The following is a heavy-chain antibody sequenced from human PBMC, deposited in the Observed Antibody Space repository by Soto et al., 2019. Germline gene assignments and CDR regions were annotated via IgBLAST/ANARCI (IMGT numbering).Heavy chain of an antibody. V-gene: IGHV3-9*01. Sequence: EVQLVESGGGLVQPGRSLRLSCAASGFTFDDYAMHWVRQAPGKGLEWVSGIRWNGGSTGYADSVKGRFTISRDNAKNSLYLQMNSLRAEDTALYYCAKGRYGDSRFGYFQHWGQGTLVTVSS. CDR2: IRWNGGST. J-gene: IGHJ1*01. CDR1: GFTFDDYA. D-gene: IGHD4-17*01. CDR3: AKGRYGDSRFGYFQH.